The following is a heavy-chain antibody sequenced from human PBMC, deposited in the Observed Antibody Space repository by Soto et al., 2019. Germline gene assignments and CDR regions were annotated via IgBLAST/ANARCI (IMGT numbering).Heavy chain of an antibody. CDR3: AKTYCSGGSCYYGAIDI. CDR2: ISGSGGST. CDR1: GFTFSSYA. Sequence: PGGSLRLSCAASGFTFSSYAMSWVRQAPGKGLEWVSAISGSGGSTYYADSVKGRFTISRDNSKNTLYLQMNSLRAEDTAVHYYAKTYCSGGSCYYGAIDIWGQGTMVTVSS. J-gene: IGHJ3*02. D-gene: IGHD2-15*01. V-gene: IGHV3-23*01.